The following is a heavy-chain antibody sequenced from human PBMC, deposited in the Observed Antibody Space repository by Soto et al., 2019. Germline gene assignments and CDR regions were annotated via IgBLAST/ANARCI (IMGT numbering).Heavy chain of an antibody. V-gene: IGHV5-10-1*01. CDR3: ARHVLDTAMVTGSWFDP. D-gene: IGHD5-18*01. CDR2: IDPSDSYT. J-gene: IGHJ5*02. CDR1: GYNFANYW. Sequence: PGESLKISCKGSGYNFANYWISWVRQMPGKGLEWMGRIDPSDSYTNYSPSFQGHVTISADKSISTAYLQWSSLKASDTAMYYCARHVLDTAMVTGSWFDPWGQGTLVTVSS.